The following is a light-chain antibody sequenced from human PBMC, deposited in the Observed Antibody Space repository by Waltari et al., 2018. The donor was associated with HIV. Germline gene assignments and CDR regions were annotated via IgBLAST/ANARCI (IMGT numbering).Light chain of an antibody. CDR2: AAS. CDR3: QHYGTSPHT. V-gene: IGKV3-20*01. Sequence: EIVLTQSPGTLSLSPGERATLSCRASQSVSSSYVAWFQQKPGQAPRLLIYAASYRATDIPDRFSGSGSGTDFTLTITRLEPEDFVVYYCQHYGTSPHTFGQGTKLEIK. J-gene: IGKJ2*01. CDR1: QSVSSSY.